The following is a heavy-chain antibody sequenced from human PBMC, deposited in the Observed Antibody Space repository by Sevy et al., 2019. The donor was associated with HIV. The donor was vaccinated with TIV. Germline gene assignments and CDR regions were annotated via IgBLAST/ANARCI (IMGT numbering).Heavy chain of an antibody. D-gene: IGHD2-15*01. Sequence: ASVKVSCKASGYTFTGYGISWVRQAPGQGLEWMGWISAYNGNTNYAQKLQGRVTMTTDTSTSTAYMELRSLRSDDTAVYYCARDGYCSGGSCYPNYYYGMDVWGQGTTVTVSS. J-gene: IGHJ6*02. V-gene: IGHV1-18*01. CDR3: ARDGYCSGGSCYPNYYYGMDV. CDR2: ISAYNGNT. CDR1: GYTFTGYG.